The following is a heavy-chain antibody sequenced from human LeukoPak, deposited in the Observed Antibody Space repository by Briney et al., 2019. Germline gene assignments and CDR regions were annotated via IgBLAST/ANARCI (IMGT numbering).Heavy chain of an antibody. CDR1: GGTFSSYA. CDR3: ARGSWAYYFDY. J-gene: IGHJ4*02. D-gene: IGHD6-13*01. V-gene: IGHV1-69*01. Sequence: SVKVSCKASGGTFSSYAISWVRQAPGQGLEWMGGIIPIFGTANYAQKFQGRVTITADESTSTAYMELSGLRSEDTAVYYCARGSWAYYFDYWGQGTLVTVSS. CDR2: IIPIFGTA.